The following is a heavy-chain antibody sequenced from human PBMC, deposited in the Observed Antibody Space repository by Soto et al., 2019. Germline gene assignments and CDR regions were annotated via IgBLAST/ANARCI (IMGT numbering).Heavy chain of an antibody. D-gene: IGHD2-2*01. V-gene: IGHV3-30-3*01. CDR3: ARDQAPSCSSTSCYLPPDYYYGMDV. CDR2: ISYDGSNK. Sequence: GGSLRLSCAASGFTFANDWINWVRQAPGKGLEWVAVISYDGSNKYYADSVKGRFTISRDNSKNTLYLQMNSLRAEDTAVYYCARDQAPSCSSTSCYLPPDYYYGMDVWGQGTTVTVSS. CDR1: GFTFANDW. J-gene: IGHJ6*02.